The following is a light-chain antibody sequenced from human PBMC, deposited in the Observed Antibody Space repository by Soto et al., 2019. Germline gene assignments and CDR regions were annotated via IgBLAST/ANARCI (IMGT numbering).Light chain of an antibody. Sequence: HSFLTKPASWSAAPGKRVTISCTGSISNIGAGYDVQWYQQLPGTAPKLLIYANNNRPSGGPDYVSGSKSGTSASLAITGLQAEDEADYYCQSYDRNLSGYVFRTGTKVTVL. CDR3: QSYDRNLSGYV. J-gene: IGLJ1*01. CDR2: ANN. CDR1: ISNIGAGYD. V-gene: IGLV1-40*01.